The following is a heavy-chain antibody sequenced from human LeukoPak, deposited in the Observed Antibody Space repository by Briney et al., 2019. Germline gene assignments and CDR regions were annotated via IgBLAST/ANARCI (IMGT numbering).Heavy chain of an antibody. J-gene: IGHJ4*02. D-gene: IGHD1-1*01. V-gene: IGHV3-23*01. CDR3: VTRGTTGTKYLEH. CDR1: GFTFSSHV. CDR2: ISVGGGST. Sequence: GGSLRLSCAASGFTFSSHVMTWVRQAPGIGLEWVSTISVGGGSTYYADSVKGRFTISRDNSKNTLHLQMNSLRVGDTAVYYCVTRGTTGTKYLEHWGQGTLVTVSS.